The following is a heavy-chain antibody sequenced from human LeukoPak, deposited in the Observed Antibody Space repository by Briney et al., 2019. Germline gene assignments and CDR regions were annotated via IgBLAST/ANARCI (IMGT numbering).Heavy chain of an antibody. CDR3: ARVLPLAGTYYYGMDV. CDR1: GYTFTGYY. CDR2: INPNSGGT. D-gene: IGHD6-19*01. J-gene: IGHJ6*02. V-gene: IGHV1-2*02. Sequence: ASVKVSCKASGYTFTGYYMHWVRQAPGQRLEWMGWINPNSGGTNYAQKFQGRVTMTRDTSISTAYMELSRLRSDDTAVYYCARVLPLAGTYYYGMDVWGQGTTVTVSS.